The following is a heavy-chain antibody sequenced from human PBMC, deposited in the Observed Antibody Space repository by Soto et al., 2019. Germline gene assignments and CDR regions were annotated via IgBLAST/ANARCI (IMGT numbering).Heavy chain of an antibody. D-gene: IGHD6-19*01. V-gene: IGHV2-26*01. Sequence: SGPTLVNPTETLTLTCTVSGFSLSNARMGVSWIRQPPGKALEWLAHIFSNDEKSYSTSLKSRLTISKDTSKSQVVLTMTNMDPVDTATYYCARTDRVYAVAGNWFDPWGQGTLVTVSS. J-gene: IGHJ5*02. CDR1: GFSLSNARMG. CDR3: ARTDRVYAVAGNWFDP. CDR2: IFSNDEK.